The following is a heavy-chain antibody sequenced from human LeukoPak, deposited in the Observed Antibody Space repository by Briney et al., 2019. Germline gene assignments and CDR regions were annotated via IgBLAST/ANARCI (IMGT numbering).Heavy chain of an antibody. V-gene: IGHV4-59*08. CDR2: IYRTGST. D-gene: IGHD6-13*01. CDR1: GGSISSYY. J-gene: IGHJ4*02. Sequence: SETLSLTCNVSGGSISSYYWSWIRQPPGKGLEWIGYIYRTGSTNYNPSLKRRGTISADKSKSQFSLSLSSVTAADTAVYYCARQRDLQQLAPFDYWGQGTLVTVSS. CDR3: ARQRDLQQLAPFDY.